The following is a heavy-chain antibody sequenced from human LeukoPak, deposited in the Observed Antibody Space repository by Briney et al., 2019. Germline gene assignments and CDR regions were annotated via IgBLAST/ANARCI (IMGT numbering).Heavy chain of an antibody. CDR1: GGSISSYY. CDR3: ARAEGGYYDFWSGYNNWFDP. J-gene: IGHJ5*02. CDR2: IYYSGST. V-gene: IGHV4-59*01. D-gene: IGHD3-3*01. Sequence: KASETLSLTCTVSGGSISSYYWSWIRQPPGKGLEWIGCIYYSGSTNYNPSLKSRVTISVDTSKNQFSLKLSSVTAADTAVYYCARAEGGYYDFWSGYNNWFDPWGQGTLVTVSS.